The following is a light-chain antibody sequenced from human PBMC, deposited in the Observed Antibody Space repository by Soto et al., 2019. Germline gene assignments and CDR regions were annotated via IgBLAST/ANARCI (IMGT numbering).Light chain of an antibody. V-gene: IGKV1-5*01. Sequence: DIQMTQSPSTLSASVGDRVTITCRASQSISSWLAWYQQKLGRAPRLLIYDASSLESGVPSRFSGSGYGTEFTLTISSLQPDDFATYYCQQYKTYSSLTFGGGTKVEIK. CDR1: QSISSW. CDR2: DAS. J-gene: IGKJ4*01. CDR3: QQYKTYSSLT.